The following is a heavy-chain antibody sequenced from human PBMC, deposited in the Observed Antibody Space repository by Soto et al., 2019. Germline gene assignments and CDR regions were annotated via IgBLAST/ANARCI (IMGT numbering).Heavy chain of an antibody. Sequence: SGGSLRLSCAASGFTFDDYAMHWVRQAPGKGLEWVSAISGSGGSTYYADSVKGRFTISRDNSKNTLYLQMNSLRAEDTAVYYCANSGYSYGFGDYYYYGMDVWGQGTTVTVSS. V-gene: IGHV3-23*01. D-gene: IGHD5-18*01. J-gene: IGHJ6*02. CDR3: ANSGYSYGFGDYYYYGMDV. CDR1: GFTFDDYA. CDR2: ISGSGGST.